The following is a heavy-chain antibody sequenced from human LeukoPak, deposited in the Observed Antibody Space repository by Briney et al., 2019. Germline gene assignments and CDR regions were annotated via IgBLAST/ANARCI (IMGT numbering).Heavy chain of an antibody. CDR2: ISGSGGST. CDR3: AKAKLPLLGYFDY. Sequence: PGGSLRLSCAASGFTFSSYAMSWVRQAPGKGLEWVSAISGSGGSTYYADSVKGRFTISRDNSKNTLYLQMNSLRAEDTAVYYCAKAKLPLLGYFDYWGQRTLVTVSS. CDR1: GFTFSSYA. V-gene: IGHV3-23*01. J-gene: IGHJ4*02.